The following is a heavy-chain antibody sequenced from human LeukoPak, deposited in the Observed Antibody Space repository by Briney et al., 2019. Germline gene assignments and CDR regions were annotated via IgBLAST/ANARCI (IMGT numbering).Heavy chain of an antibody. CDR1: GFTFSDYS. J-gene: IGHJ4*02. D-gene: IGHD1-1*01. CDR3: ARVFDWNDDI. V-gene: IGHV3-21*01. Sequence: GRSLRLSCAASGFTFSDYSMNWVRQAPGKGLEWVSSISSSSTYIYYADSVKGRFTISRDNANNSLYLQMNSLRAEDTAVYYCARVFDWNDDIWGQGTLVTVSS. CDR2: ISSSSTYI.